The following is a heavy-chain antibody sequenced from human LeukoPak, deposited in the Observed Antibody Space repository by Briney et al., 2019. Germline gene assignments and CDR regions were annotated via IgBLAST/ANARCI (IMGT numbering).Heavy chain of an antibody. Sequence: GGSLRLSCAAPGFTFSSYSMNWVRQAPGKGLEWVSYISSSSSTIYYADSVKGRFIISRDNAKNSLYLQMNSLRAEDTAVYYCARTAYYSSGWWADYWGQGTLVTVSS. V-gene: IGHV3-48*01. CDR2: ISSSSSTI. CDR3: ARTAYYSSGWWADY. J-gene: IGHJ4*02. CDR1: GFTFSSYS. D-gene: IGHD6-19*01.